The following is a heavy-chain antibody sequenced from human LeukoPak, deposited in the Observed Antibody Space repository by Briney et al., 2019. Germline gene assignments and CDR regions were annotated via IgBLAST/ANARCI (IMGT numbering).Heavy chain of an antibody. CDR1: RGSISSYY. Sequence: SEALSLTCTLSRGSISSYYCGWIRQPPRKWLECVGSIYHSASISYHTSIKSRVTISVATSKKQFSLKLRSVTAADTAVYYCARDHNNASFDPWGQGTLVTVSS. V-gene: IGHV4-38-2*02. D-gene: IGHD1-14*01. J-gene: IGHJ5*02. CDR3: ARDHNNASFDP. CDR2: IYHSASI.